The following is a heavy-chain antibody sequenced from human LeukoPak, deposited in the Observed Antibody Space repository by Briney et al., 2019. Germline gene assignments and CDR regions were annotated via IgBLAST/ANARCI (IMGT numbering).Heavy chain of an antibody. Sequence: KPSETLSLTCTVSGGSISSGGYYWSWIRQHPGKGLEWIGYISYTGTTNYNPSLKSRVTISADTSRNQFSLKLSSVTAADTAVYYCARVDGYSYNYWGQGTLVTVSS. CDR1: GGSISSGGYY. CDR3: ARVDGYSYNY. V-gene: IGHV4-61*08. J-gene: IGHJ4*02. D-gene: IGHD5-24*01. CDR2: ISYTGTT.